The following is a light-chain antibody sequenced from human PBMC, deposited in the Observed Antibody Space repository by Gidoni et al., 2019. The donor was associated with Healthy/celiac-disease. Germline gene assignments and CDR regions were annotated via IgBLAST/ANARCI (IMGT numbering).Light chain of an antibody. Sequence: DIVLTQSPGTLSLSPGERATLSCRSSQSVSSSYLAWYQQKPGQAPRLLIYGASSRATGIPDRFSGSGSGTDFTLTISRLEPEDFAVYYCQQYGSSPPGATFGGXTKVEIK. CDR1: QSVSSSY. V-gene: IGKV3-20*01. CDR3: QQYGSSPPGAT. CDR2: GAS. J-gene: IGKJ4*01.